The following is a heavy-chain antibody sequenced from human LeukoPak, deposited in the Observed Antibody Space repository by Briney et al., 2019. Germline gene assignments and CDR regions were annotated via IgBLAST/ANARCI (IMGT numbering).Heavy chain of an antibody. CDR1: GGSMTNYL. CDR3: ARTGGYYYDSQDAFDI. Sequence: SETLSLTCSVSGGSMTNYLWSWIRQSPGKGLEWIAYISYNGDTNFDSSLKSRVTISVDTSKNQFSLKLSSVTAADTAVYYCARTGGYYYDSQDAFDIWGQGTMVTVSS. V-gene: IGHV4-59*12. J-gene: IGHJ3*02. CDR2: ISYNGDT. D-gene: IGHD3-22*01.